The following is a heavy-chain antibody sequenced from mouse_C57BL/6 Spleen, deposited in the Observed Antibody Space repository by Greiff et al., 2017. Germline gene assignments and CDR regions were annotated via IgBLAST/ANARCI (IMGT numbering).Heavy chain of an antibody. Sequence: VQGVESGPGLVAPSQRLSITCTVSGFSLTSYAISWVRQPPGKGLEWLGVIWTGGGTNYNSALKSRLSISKDNSKSQVFLKMNSLQTDDTARYYCARSYGSSLAWFAYWGQGTLVTVSA. J-gene: IGHJ3*01. D-gene: IGHD1-1*01. CDR1: GFSLTSYA. CDR3: ARSYGSSLAWFAY. CDR2: IWTGGGT. V-gene: IGHV2-9-1*01.